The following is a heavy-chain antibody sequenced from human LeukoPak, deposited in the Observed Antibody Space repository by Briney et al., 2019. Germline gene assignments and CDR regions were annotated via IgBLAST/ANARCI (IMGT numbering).Heavy chain of an antibody. CDR1: GYTFTRYD. Sequence: ASVKVSCKASGYTFTRYDINWVRQATGQGLEWMGWMNPNSGNTGYAQKFQGRVTMTRNTSISTAYMELSSLRSEDTAVYYCARSRSSGWLYYYYYYMDVWGKGTTVTVSS. CDR2: MNPNSGNT. J-gene: IGHJ6*03. D-gene: IGHD6-19*01. V-gene: IGHV1-8*01. CDR3: ARSRSSGWLYYYYYYMDV.